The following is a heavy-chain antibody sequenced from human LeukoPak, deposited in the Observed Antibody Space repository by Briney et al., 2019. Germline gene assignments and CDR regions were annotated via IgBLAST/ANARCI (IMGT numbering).Heavy chain of an antibody. J-gene: IGHJ4*02. D-gene: IGHD6-19*01. CDR2: INEDGSEK. CDR1: GFTFSSFW. CDR3: ARGSGWIFDY. Sequence: GGSLRLSCAASGFTFSSFWMSWFRQAPGKGLEYMADINEDGSEKHYVDSVKGRFTISRDNAKNSLYLQMNSLRDEDTAVYYCARGSGWIFDYWGQATLVTVSS. V-gene: IGHV3-7*01.